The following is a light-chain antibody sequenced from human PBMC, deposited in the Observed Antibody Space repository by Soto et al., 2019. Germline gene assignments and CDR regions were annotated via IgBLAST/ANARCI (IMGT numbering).Light chain of an antibody. CDR3: QQYQSWPLT. CDR2: GAS. V-gene: IGKV3-15*01. J-gene: IGKJ4*01. CDR1: QSIRRS. Sequence: EIVMTQSPATLSMSPGERATLSCRASQSIRRSLAWYQQKPGQAPRLLIYGASTRATGVPASFSGSGSGTEFPLTISSLQSEHFAVYYCQQYQSWPLTFGGGTKVEIK.